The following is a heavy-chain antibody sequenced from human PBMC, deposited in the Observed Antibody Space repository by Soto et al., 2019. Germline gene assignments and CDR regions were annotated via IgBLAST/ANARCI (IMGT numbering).Heavy chain of an antibody. Sequence: DLVESGGGVVQPGRSLRLSCTASGFNFGAFGMHWVRQAPGKGLEWVAVILYDGINKDYGDSVRGRFTISRDNSKNTLYLQLNSLTAADTAVYYCARDKSQRLDYWGQGALVTVSS. CDR1: GFNFGAFG. V-gene: IGHV3-33*05. J-gene: IGHJ4*02. CDR3: ARDKSQRLDY. CDR2: ILYDGINK.